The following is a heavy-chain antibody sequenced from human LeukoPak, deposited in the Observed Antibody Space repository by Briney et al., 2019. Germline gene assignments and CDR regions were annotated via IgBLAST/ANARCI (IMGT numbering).Heavy chain of an antibody. J-gene: IGHJ3*02. CDR3: ARHTRPGYCGSENAFAI. Sequence: SPSETLSLTCTVSGDSINSRSYYWDWIRQPPGKGLEWIGNLYYGGNTHYNPSLKSRVTISADTSNNQFSLNLSSVTATDTAVYYCARHTRPGYCGSENAFAIWGQRTMVTVSS. CDR1: GDSINSRSYY. D-gene: IGHD5-12*01. V-gene: IGHV4-39*01. CDR2: LYYGGNT.